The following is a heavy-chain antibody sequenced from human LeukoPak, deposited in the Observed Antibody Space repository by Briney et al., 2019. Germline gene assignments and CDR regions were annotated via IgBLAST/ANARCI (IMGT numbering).Heavy chain of an antibody. V-gene: IGHV1-69*06. CDR2: IIPIFGTA. D-gene: IGHD5-18*01. CDR3: ARSGVQLWTTYFDY. CDR1: GGTFSSYA. J-gene: IGHJ4*02. Sequence: SVKVSCKASGGTFSSYAISWVRQAPGQGLEWMGGIIPIFGTASYAQKFQGRVTITADKSTSTAYMELSSLRSEDTAVYYCARSGVQLWTTYFDYWGQGTLVTVSS.